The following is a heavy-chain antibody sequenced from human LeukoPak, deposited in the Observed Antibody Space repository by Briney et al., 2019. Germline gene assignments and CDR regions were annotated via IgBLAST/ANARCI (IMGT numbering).Heavy chain of an antibody. Sequence: GGSLRLSCAASGFTFSSYAMSWVRQAPGKGLEWVSAISGSGGSTYYADSVKGRFTISRDNSKNTLYLQMNSLRAEDTAVYYCARYNGYYARYYYGMDVWGQGTTVTVSS. J-gene: IGHJ6*02. CDR3: ARYNGYYARYYYGMDV. CDR2: ISGSGGST. V-gene: IGHV3-23*01. D-gene: IGHD3-22*01. CDR1: GFTFSSYA.